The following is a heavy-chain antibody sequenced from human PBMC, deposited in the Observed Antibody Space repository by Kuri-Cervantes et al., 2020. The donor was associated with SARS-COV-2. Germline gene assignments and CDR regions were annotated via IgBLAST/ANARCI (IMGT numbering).Heavy chain of an antibody. V-gene: IGHV3-23*01. CDR3: ANLQWLLIDDAFDI. Sequence: GESLKISCAASGFTFSSYAMSWVRQAPGKGPEWVSAISGSGGSTYYADSVKGRFTISRDNSKNTLYLQMNSLRAEDTAVYYCANLQWLLIDDAFDIWGQGTMVTVSS. CDR2: ISGSGGST. CDR1: GFTFSSYA. D-gene: IGHD3-22*01. J-gene: IGHJ3*02.